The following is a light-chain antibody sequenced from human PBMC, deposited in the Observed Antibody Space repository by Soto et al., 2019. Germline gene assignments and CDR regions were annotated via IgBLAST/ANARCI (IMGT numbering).Light chain of an antibody. J-gene: IGLJ1*01. CDR2: RNN. CDR1: SSNIGSNY. CDR3: AAWDDSLSGSYV. Sequence: VLTHPASGSGTPGQSGTISCSESSSNIGSNYVYWYQQLPGTAPKLLIYRNNQRPSGVPDRFSGSKSGTSASLAISGLRSEDEADYYCAAWDDSLSGSYVFGTVTKVTVL. V-gene: IGLV1-47*01.